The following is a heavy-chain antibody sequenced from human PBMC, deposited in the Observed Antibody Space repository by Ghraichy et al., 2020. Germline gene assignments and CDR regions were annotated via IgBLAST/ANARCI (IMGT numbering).Heavy chain of an antibody. V-gene: IGHV3-64*01. CDR3: ARVKGTSGHDAFDV. Sequence: LNISCAASGFTFSIHGFYWVRQAPGKGLEYVSAIGADGVTIYYGNSVTGRFTISRDNPKNTLYLQMGSLRAEDTAVYYCARVKGTSGHDAFDVWGQGTMVTVSS. D-gene: IGHD6-19*01. CDR1: GFTFSIHG. CDR2: IGADGVTI. J-gene: IGHJ3*01.